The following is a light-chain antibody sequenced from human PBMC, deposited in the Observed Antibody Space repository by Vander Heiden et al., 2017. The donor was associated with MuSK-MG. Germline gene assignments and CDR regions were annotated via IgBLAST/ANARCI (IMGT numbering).Light chain of an antibody. J-gene: IGLJ2*01. CDR1: NIGSKS. V-gene: IGLV3-21*02. CDR2: DDS. CDR3: YVSDNNPDHPNVV. Sequence: LARAPWGAVASVPTARITCGGNNIGSKSVHWYQQKPGQAPVLVVYDDSDRPSGIPERFSGADSRSAAPVTGGRAGARDEAGYYCYVSDNNPDHPNVVFGGGTKLTVL.